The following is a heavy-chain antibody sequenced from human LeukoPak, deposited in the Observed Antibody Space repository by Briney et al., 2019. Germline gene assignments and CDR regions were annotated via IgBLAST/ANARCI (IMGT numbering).Heavy chain of an antibody. J-gene: IGHJ6*02. D-gene: IGHD6-13*01. Sequence: ASVKVSCKASGYTFTGYYMHWVRQAPGQGLEWMGWINPNSGGTNYAQKFQGRVTMTRDTSISTAYMELSRLRSDGTAVYYCARALIAAAGEYYYYGMDVWGQGTMVTVSS. V-gene: IGHV1-2*02. CDR2: INPNSGGT. CDR1: GYTFTGYY. CDR3: ARALIAAAGEYYYYGMDV.